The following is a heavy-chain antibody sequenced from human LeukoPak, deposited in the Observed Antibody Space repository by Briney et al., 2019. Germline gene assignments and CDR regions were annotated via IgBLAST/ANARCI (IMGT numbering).Heavy chain of an antibody. J-gene: IGHJ4*02. CDR3: ARDFRLVEMATIYFDY. V-gene: IGHV4-39*07. CDR2: IYYSGST. D-gene: IGHD5-24*01. Sequence: SETLSLTCTVSGGSISSSSYYWGWIRQPPGKGLEWIGSIYYSGSTYYNPSLKSRVTISVDTSKNQFSLKLSSVTAADTAVYYCARDFRLVEMATIYFDYWGQGTLVTVSS. CDR1: GGSISSSSYY.